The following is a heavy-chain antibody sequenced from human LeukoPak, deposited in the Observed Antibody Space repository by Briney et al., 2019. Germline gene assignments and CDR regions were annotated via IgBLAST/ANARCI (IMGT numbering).Heavy chain of an antibody. CDR1: GFTFSSYW. CDR2: INSDGSTT. CDR3: ASVSGWYGQYFQH. Sequence: PGGSLRLSCAASGFTFSSYWMHWARQAPGKGLVWVSRINSDGSTTSYADSVKGRFTISRDNAKNTLYLQMNSLRAEDTAVYYCASVSGWYGQYFQHWGQGTLVTVSS. V-gene: IGHV3-74*01. D-gene: IGHD6-19*01. J-gene: IGHJ1*01.